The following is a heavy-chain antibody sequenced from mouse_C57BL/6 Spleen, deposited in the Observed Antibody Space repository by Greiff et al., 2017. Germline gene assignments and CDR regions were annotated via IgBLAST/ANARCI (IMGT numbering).Heavy chain of an antibody. Sequence: EVMLVESEGGLVQPGSSMKLSCTASGFTFSDYYMAWVRQVPEKGLEWVANINYDGSSTYYLDSLKSRFIISRDNAKNILYLQMSSLKSEDTATYYCARDLFFDYWGQGTTRTVSS. CDR1: GFTFSDYY. CDR3: ARDLFFDY. CDR2: INYDGSST. V-gene: IGHV5-16*01. J-gene: IGHJ2*01.